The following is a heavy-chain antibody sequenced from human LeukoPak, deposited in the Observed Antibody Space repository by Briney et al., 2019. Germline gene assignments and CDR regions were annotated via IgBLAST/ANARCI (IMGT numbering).Heavy chain of an antibody. CDR3: ANGHYYGSGFDP. J-gene: IGHJ5*02. D-gene: IGHD3-10*01. CDR1: GGSISSSSYY. Sequence: PSETLSLTCTVSGGSISSSSYYWGWIRQPPGKGLEWVSAISGSGGSTYYADSVKGRFTISRDNSKNTLYLQMNSLRAEDTAVYYCANGHYYGSGFDPWGQGTLVTVSS. CDR2: ISGSGGST. V-gene: IGHV3-23*01.